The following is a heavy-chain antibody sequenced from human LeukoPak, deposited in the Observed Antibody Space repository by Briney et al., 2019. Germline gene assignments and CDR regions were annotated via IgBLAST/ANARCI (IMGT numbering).Heavy chain of an antibody. V-gene: IGHV4-34*01. Sequence: SETLSLTCAVYGGSFSGYYWSWIRQPLGKGLEWIGEINHSGSTNYNPSLKSRVTISVDTSKNQFSLKLSSVTAADTAVYYSATYDSSGYYRYFDYWGQGTLVTVSS. CDR2: INHSGST. J-gene: IGHJ4*02. D-gene: IGHD3-22*01. CDR3: ATYDSSGYYRYFDY. CDR1: GGSFSGYY.